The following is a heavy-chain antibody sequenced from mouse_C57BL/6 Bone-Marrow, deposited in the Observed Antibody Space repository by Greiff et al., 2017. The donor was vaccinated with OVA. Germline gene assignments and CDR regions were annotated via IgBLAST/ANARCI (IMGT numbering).Heavy chain of an antibody. D-gene: IGHD1-1*01. Sequence: VQLQQSGAELVRPGASVKLSCTASGFNIKDDYMHWVKQRPEQGLEWIGWIDPENGDTEYASKFQGKATITADTSSNTAYLQLSSLTSEDTAVYYCTTWLLRSYWGQGTLVTVSA. J-gene: IGHJ3*01. CDR3: TTWLLRSY. CDR2: IDPENGDT. CDR1: GFNIKDDY. V-gene: IGHV14-4*01.